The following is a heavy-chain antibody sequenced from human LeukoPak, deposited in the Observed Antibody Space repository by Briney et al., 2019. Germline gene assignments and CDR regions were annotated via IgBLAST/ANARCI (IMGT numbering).Heavy chain of an antibody. CDR2: ISSSSSYI. CDR1: GFTVSSNY. Sequence: PGGSLRLSCAASGFTVSSNYMSWVRQASGKGLEWVSSISSSSSYIYYADSVKGRFTISRDNAKNSLYLQMNSLRAEDTAVYYCARGSPRYDFWSGYLLFFDYWGQGTLVTVSS. CDR3: ARGSPRYDFWSGYLLFFDY. J-gene: IGHJ4*02. D-gene: IGHD3-3*01. V-gene: IGHV3-21*01.